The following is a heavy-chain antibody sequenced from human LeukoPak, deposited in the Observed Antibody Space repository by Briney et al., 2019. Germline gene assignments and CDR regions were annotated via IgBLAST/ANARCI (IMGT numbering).Heavy chain of an antibody. Sequence: GGSLRLSCAASGFTFTSYWMYWVRQAPGKGLEWVSVIYSGGSTYYADSVKGRFTISRDNSKNTLYLQMNSLRAEDTAVYYCARDNYDSSGYYSFDYWGQGTLVTVSS. D-gene: IGHD3-22*01. V-gene: IGHV3-53*01. CDR1: GFTFTSYW. J-gene: IGHJ4*02. CDR2: IYSGGST. CDR3: ARDNYDSSGYYSFDY.